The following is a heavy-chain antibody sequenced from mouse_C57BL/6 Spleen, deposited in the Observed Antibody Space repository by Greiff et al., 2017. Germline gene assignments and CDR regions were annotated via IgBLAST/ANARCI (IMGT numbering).Heavy chain of an antibody. CDR1: GFNIKDYY. J-gene: IGHJ2*01. CDR2: IDPEDGET. Sequence: VQLKESGAELVKPGASVKLSCTASGFNIKDYYMHWVKQRTEQGLEWIGRIDPEDGETKYAPKFQCKATITADTSSNTAYLQLRSLTSEDTAVYYCARSGGPFDYWGQGTTLTVSS. CDR3: ARSGGPFDY. D-gene: IGHD3-1*01. V-gene: IGHV14-2*01.